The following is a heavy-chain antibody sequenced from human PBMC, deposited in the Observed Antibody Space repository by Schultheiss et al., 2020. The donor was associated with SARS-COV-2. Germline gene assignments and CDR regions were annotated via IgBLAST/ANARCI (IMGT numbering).Heavy chain of an antibody. Sequence: SETLSLTCTVSGGSISSGGYYWSWIRQHPGKGLEWIGYIYYSGSTYYNPSLKSRVTISVDTSKNQFSLKLSSVTAADTAVYYCARGELGRLRLGGDYCGQGTLVTVSS. J-gene: IGHJ4*02. CDR1: GGSISSGGYY. D-gene: IGHD3-16*01. CDR3: ARGELGRLRLGGDY. V-gene: IGHV4-31*03. CDR2: IYYSGST.